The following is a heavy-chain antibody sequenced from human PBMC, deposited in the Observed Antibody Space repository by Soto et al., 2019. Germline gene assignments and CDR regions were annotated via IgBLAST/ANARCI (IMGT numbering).Heavy chain of an antibody. D-gene: IGHD1-1*01. Sequence: EVQLVESGGELVQPGGSLRLSCAASGFTFNNYWMHWVRQAPGKGLVWVSRINTDGSRTSYADSVKGRFTISRDNARNTLYLQMDSLRDEDTAVYYCAKVATVSYNWFDPWGQGTLVTVSS. V-gene: IGHV3-74*01. CDR3: AKVATVSYNWFDP. CDR2: INTDGSRT. CDR1: GFTFNNYW. J-gene: IGHJ5*02.